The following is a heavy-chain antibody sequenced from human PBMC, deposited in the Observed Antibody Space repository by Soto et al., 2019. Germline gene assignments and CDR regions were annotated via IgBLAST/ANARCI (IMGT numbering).Heavy chain of an antibody. V-gene: IGHV4-31*11. CDR1: GGSITGRDYY. Sequence: QVQLQESGPGLVKPSQTLSLTCAVSGGSITGRDYYWSWIRQRPGKGLEWIGYIYYSGSTYYNPSLPSRVTISVDTSKNQFSLKLSSVTAADTAVYYCARAVRIGELLDWFDPWGQGTLVTVSS. J-gene: IGHJ5*02. D-gene: IGHD3-10*01. CDR3: ARAVRIGELLDWFDP. CDR2: IYYSGST.